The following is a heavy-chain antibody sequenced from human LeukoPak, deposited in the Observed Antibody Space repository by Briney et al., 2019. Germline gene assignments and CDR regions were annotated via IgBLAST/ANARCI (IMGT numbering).Heavy chain of an antibody. CDR2: INPNSGGT. V-gene: IGHV1-2*02. Sequence: ASVKVSCKASGYTFTGYYVHWVRQAPGQGLERMGWINPNSGGTKYAQQFQGRVTMTRDTSFSTAYMDLSGLRSDDSAVYYCARETPIVVTRNALDIWGQGTMVTVFS. CDR3: ARETPIVVTRNALDI. J-gene: IGHJ3*02. CDR1: GYTFTGYY. D-gene: IGHD4-23*01.